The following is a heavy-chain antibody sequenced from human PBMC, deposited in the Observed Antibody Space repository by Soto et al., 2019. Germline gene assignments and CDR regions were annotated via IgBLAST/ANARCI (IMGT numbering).Heavy chain of an antibody. CDR2: ISAYNGNT. D-gene: IGHD3-9*01. CDR1: GYTFTSYG. V-gene: IGHV1-18*01. CDR3: ARDVEYYDILTCYPLYYYYGMDV. J-gene: IGHJ6*02. Sequence: GASVKVSCKASGYTFTSYGISWVRQAPGQGLEWMGWISAYNGNTNYAQKLQGRVTMTTDTSTSTAYMELRSLRSDDTAVYYCARDVEYYDILTCYPLYYYYGMDVWGQGTTVTVSS.